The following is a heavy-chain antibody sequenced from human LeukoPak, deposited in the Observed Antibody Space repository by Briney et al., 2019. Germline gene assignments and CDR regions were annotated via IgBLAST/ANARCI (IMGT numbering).Heavy chain of an antibody. CDR3: ARAVGAYCSGGSCYYNWFDP. D-gene: IGHD2-15*01. J-gene: IGHJ5*02. CDR1: GGTFSSYA. CDR2: TIPIFGTA. V-gene: IGHV1-69*05. Sequence: GASVKVSCKASGGTFSSYAISWARQAPGQGLEWMGGTIPIFGTANYAQKFQGRVTITTDESTSTAYMELSSLRSEDTAVYYCARAVGAYCSGGSCYYNWFDPWGQGTLVTVSS.